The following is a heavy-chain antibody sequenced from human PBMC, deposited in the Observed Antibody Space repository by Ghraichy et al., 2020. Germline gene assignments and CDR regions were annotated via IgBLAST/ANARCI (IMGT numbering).Heavy chain of an antibody. J-gene: IGHJ6*01. D-gene: IGHD6-19*01. CDR1: GFTVSSNY. CDR2: IYSGGST. Sequence: GGSLRLSCAASGFTVSSNYMSWVRQAPGKGLEWVSVIYSGGSTYYADSVKGRFTISRDNSKNTLYLQMNSLRAEDTAVYYCARRQVAVAGPYYYYYGMDVWGQGTTVTVSS. V-gene: IGHV3-53*01. CDR3: ARRQVAVAGPYYYYYGMDV.